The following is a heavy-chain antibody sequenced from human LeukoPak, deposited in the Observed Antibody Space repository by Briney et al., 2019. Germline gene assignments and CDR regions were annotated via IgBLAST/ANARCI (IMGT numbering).Heavy chain of an antibody. CDR2: ITTYNGNT. J-gene: IGHJ4*02. Sequence: GASVKVSCKASGYTFRDFGISWVRQAPGQGLEWMGWITTYNGNTNYIQKLQGRVTMTTDTSTSTAYMELRSLRSEDTAVYYCARSTVVTYFDYWGQGTLVTVSS. CDR3: ARSTVVTYFDY. V-gene: IGHV1-18*01. D-gene: IGHD4-23*01. CDR1: GYTFRDFG.